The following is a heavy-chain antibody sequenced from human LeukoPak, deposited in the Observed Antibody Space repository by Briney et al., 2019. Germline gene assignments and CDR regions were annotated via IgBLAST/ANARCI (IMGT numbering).Heavy chain of an antibody. CDR2: IKQDGSEK. CDR1: GFTFSSYW. V-gene: IGHV3-7*03. CDR3: TTAYYGSGSFI. D-gene: IGHD3-10*01. J-gene: IGHJ4*02. Sequence: GGSLRLSCAASGFTFSSYWMSWVRQAPGKGLEWVANIKQDGSEKYYVDSVKGRFTISRDNAKNSLYLQMNSLKTEDTAVYYCTTAYYGSGSFIWGQGTLVTVSS.